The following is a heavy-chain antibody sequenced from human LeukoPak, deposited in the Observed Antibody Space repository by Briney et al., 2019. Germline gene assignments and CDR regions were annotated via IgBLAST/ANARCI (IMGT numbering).Heavy chain of an antibody. D-gene: IGHD3-16*02. CDR2: ISGSGGST. CDR3: AKDGGPYYDYVWGSYRPPWYFDY. V-gene: IGHV3-23*01. Sequence: GRSLRLSCAASGFTFDDYAMHWVRQAPGKGLEWVSAISGSGGSTYYADSVKGRFTISRDNSKNTLYLQMNSLRAEDTAVYYCAKDGGPYYDYVWGSYRPPWYFDYWGQGTLVTVSS. CDR1: GFTFDDYA. J-gene: IGHJ4*02.